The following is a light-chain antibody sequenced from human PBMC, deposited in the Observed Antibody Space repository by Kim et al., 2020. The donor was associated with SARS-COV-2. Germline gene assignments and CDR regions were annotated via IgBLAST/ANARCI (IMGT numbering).Light chain of an antibody. CDR1: TSNIRNKL. CDR3: GTWDDRLDAGV. CDR2: KEN. V-gene: IGLV1-51*01. Sequence: GQRVTIYCSGGTSNIRNKLVSWYQHLPGTAPKVLIYKENKRPSGVPGRFSASKSGTSATLAITGLQTGDEGDYYCGTWDDRLDAGVFGGGTQLTVL. J-gene: IGLJ3*02.